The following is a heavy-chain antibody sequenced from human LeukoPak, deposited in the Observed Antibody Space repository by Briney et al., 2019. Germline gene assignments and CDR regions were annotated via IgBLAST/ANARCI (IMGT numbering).Heavy chain of an antibody. CDR3: ATSEEGR. CDR2: INVGNGDT. J-gene: IGHJ4*02. V-gene: IGHV1-3*01. D-gene: IGHD2-15*01. Sequence: ASVKVSCKASGHTFINYAIHGVRQGPGQRLEWVGWINVGNGDTKYSQRFQGRVTITRDTSASTAYMELSRLRSEDTAVYYCATSEEGRWGQGTLVTVSS. CDR1: GHTFINYA.